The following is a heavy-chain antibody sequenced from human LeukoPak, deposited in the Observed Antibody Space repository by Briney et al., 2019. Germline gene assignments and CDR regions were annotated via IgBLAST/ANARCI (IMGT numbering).Heavy chain of an antibody. D-gene: IGHD2-2*01. Sequence: GGSLRLSCVASGFTVSSNYMSWVRQAPGKGLEWVSYISTSSGTMYYADSVKGRFTISRDNAQNSLYLQMNSLTAEDTAVYYCAREGSAADDFDYWGQGTLVTVSS. V-gene: IGHV3-48*04. J-gene: IGHJ4*02. CDR3: AREGSAADDFDY. CDR1: GFTVSSNY. CDR2: ISTSSGTM.